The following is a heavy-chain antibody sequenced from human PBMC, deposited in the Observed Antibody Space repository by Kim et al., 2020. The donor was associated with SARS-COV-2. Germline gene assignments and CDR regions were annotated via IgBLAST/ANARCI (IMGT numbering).Heavy chain of an antibody. CDR1: GGSTRGHF. Sequence: SETLSLTCTISGGSTRGHFWSWIRQSAGKGLEFVGRLFPGGSSDYSPSLMSRVAMSSDTSTNKVSLTLRSVTAADTAVYYCARDRRGVTGTYYYDDWGQG. CDR2: LFPGGSS. J-gene: IGHJ4*02. CDR3: ARDRRGVTGTYYYDD. V-gene: IGHV4-4*07. D-gene: IGHD2-21*02.